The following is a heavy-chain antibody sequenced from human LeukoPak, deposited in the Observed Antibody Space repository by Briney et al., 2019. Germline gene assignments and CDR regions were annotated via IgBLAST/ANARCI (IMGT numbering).Heavy chain of an antibody. D-gene: IGHD2-21*02. CDR1: GFTFSSYA. CDR2: ISGSGGST. CDR3: AKHLLVVVTAAPFDY. J-gene: IGHJ4*02. V-gene: IGHV3-23*01. Sequence: GGSLRLSCAASGFTFSSYAMSWVRQAPGKGLEWVSAISGSGGSTYYADSVNGRFTISRDNSKNTLYLQMNSLRAEDTAVYYCAKHLLVVVTAAPFDYWGQGTLVTVSS.